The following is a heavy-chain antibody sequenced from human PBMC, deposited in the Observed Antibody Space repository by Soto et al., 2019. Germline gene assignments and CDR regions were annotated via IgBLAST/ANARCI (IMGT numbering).Heavy chain of an antibody. Sequence: QVHLVQSGAEVRKPWASVKVSCKASGYTFTTFHLHWVRLAHGQGLEWMGWINPDTGDSEYGQKCQGRVTLTRDTSMTTAYMELSSLTSDDTAIYFCARVRYGDFSFQYWGQGTPVSVSS. J-gene: IGHJ4*02. CDR2: INPDTGDS. CDR1: GYTFTTFH. CDR3: ARVRYGDFSFQY. D-gene: IGHD4-17*01. V-gene: IGHV1-2*02.